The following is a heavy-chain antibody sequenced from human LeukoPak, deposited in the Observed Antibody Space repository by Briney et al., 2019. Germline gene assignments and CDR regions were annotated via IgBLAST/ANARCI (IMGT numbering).Heavy chain of an antibody. J-gene: IGHJ3*02. D-gene: IGHD2-2*03. CDR1: GFTFSDYY. CDR3: ASVDIVVVPAAPSHAFDI. V-gene: IGHV3-7*01. Sequence: TGGSLRLSCAASGFTFSDYYMSWVRQAPGKGLEWVANIKEDGSEKYYVDSVKGRFTISRDNAKNSLYLQMNSLRAEDTAVYYCASVDIVVVPAAPSHAFDIWGQGTMVTVSS. CDR2: IKEDGSEK.